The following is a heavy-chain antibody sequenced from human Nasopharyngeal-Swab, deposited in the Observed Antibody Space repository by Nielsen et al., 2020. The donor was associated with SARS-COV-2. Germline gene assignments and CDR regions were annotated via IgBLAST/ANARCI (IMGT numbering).Heavy chain of an antibody. J-gene: IGHJ6*02. D-gene: IGHD7-27*01. CDR2: IYYSGST. V-gene: IGHV4-59*01. CDR3: ARGGTRVTGVYYGMDV. Sequence: WGSLRLSCTVSGGSISSYYWRWIRQPPGKGLEWIGYIYYSGSTHYNPSLKSRVTISVDTSKNQFSLKLSSVTAADTAVYYCARGGTRVTGVYYGMDVWGQGTTVTVSS. CDR1: GGSISSYY.